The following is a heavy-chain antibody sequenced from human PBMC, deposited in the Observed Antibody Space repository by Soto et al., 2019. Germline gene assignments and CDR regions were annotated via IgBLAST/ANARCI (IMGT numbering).Heavy chain of an antibody. CDR2: INADGTST. D-gene: IGHD2-2*01. Sequence: GGSLRLSCAASGFTFSNSWMQWVRQVSGKGLEWVSRINADGTSTSYADSVKGRFTISRDNAKNTLYLHVNSLRAEDTAVYYCVKVLARGVGVPRFYFDSWGQGALVTVSS. V-gene: IGHV3-74*01. CDR1: GFTFSNSW. CDR3: VKVLARGVGVPRFYFDS. J-gene: IGHJ4*02.